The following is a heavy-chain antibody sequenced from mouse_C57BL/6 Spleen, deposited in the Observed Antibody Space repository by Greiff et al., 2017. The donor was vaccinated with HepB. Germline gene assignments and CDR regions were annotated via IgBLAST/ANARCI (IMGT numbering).Heavy chain of an antibody. CDR3: TRWRGYYGNYHYFDD. Sequence: VQLQQSGAELVRPGASVTLSCKASGYTFTDYEMHWVKQTPVHGLEWIGAIDPETGGTAYNQKFKGKAILTADKSSSTAYMELRSLTSEDSAVYYCTRWRGYYGNYHYFDDWGQGTTLTVSS. D-gene: IGHD2-1*01. CDR2: IDPETGGT. V-gene: IGHV1-15*01. CDR1: GYTFTDYE. J-gene: IGHJ2*01.